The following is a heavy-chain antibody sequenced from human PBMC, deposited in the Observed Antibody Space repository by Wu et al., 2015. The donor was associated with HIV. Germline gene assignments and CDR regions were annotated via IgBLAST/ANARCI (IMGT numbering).Heavy chain of an antibody. D-gene: IGHD2-15*01. CDR3: ARDLGRVAINYFDY. V-gene: IGHV1-69*05. J-gene: IGHJ4*02. CDR1: GGTFSSYA. Sequence: QVQPVQSGAEVKKSGSSVKVSCKASGGTFSSYAISWVRQAPGQGLEWMGGIIPIFGTANYAQKFQGRVTITTDESTSTAYMELSSLRSEDTAVYYCARDLGRVAINYFDYWGQGTLVTVSS. CDR2: IIPIFGTA.